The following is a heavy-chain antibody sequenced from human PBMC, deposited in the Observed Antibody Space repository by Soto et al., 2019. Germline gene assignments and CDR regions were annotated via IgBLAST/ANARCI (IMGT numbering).Heavy chain of an antibody. D-gene: IGHD6-19*01. Sequence: QAQLEQSGGEVKKPGSSVKVSCKASRVAFSKFIVTWVRQAPGLGLEWVGGIIPIFGTANYAQKFQGRVTITADESKSTSVMEVNNLRSQDTAVYYCAKVRYSSPMGYYYGMDVWGQGTTVTVSS. J-gene: IGHJ6*02. CDR2: IIPIFGTA. CDR1: RVAFSKFI. CDR3: AKVRYSSPMGYYYGMDV. V-gene: IGHV1-69*01.